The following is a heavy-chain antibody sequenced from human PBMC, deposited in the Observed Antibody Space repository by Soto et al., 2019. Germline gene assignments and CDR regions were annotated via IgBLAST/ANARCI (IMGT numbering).Heavy chain of an antibody. CDR2: TYYRSKWYN. D-gene: IGHD3-16*01. CDR3: ARDVRTNAEYDYFLYYMDT. CDR1: GDSVSSNSAA. Sequence: SQTLSLTCAISGDSVSSNSAAWNWIRQSPSRGLEWLGRTYYRSKWYNDYAVSVKSRITINPDTSKNQFSLQLNSVTPEDTAVYYCARDVRTNAEYDYFLYYMDTWGNGTTVTVSS. V-gene: IGHV6-1*01. J-gene: IGHJ6*03.